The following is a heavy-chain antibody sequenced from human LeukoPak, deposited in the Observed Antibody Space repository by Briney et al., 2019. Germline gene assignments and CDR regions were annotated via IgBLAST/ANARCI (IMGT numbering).Heavy chain of an antibody. D-gene: IGHD3-22*01. CDR1: GFTFGSYA. CDR3: AKEDYYDSSGYYYVPGDFDY. J-gene: IGHJ4*02. Sequence: PGGSLRLSCAASGFTFGSYAMSWVRQAPGKGLEWVSAISGSGGSTYYADSVKGRFTISRDNSKNTLYLQMNSLRAEDTAVYYCAKEDYYDSSGYYYVPGDFDYWGQGTLVTVSS. V-gene: IGHV3-23*01. CDR2: ISGSGGST.